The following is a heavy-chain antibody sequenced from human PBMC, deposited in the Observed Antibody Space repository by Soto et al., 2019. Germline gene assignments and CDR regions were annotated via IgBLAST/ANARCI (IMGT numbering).Heavy chain of an antibody. CDR2: IGPSGNT. V-gene: IGHV3-23*01. Sequence: EVQLLESGGDLVQPGVSLRLVCAASGFTCSNSGMRWVRQAPGQGLQWVSSIGPSGNTYYSDAVKGRFTISRDISKNTLFLQMHSPRAEGTARYYWTILLHTSYYNAMAVWGQGTTVTASS. D-gene: IGHD2-15*01. J-gene: IGHJ6*02. CDR3: TILLHTSYYNAMAV. CDR1: GFTCSNSG.